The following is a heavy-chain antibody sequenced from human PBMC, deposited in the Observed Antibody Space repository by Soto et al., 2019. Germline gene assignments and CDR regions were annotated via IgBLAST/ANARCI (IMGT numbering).Heavy chain of an antibody. CDR3: AHKGYGDYPIDH. CDR2: IYWDDNK. J-gene: IGHJ4*02. D-gene: IGHD4-17*01. CDR1: GFSLSTSGVG. Sequence: QITLKESGPTLVQPTQTLTLTCTFSGFSLSTSGVGVGWIRQPPGKALEWLAVIYWDDNKHYSPALKSRLTITRDTSKIQVVLTMTNMTPVDTATFYCAHKGYGDYPIDHWGQGTLVTVSS. V-gene: IGHV2-5*02.